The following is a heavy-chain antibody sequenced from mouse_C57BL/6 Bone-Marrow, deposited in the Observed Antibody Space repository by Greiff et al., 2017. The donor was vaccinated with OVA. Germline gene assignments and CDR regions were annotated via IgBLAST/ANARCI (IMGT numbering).Heavy chain of an antibody. Sequence: EVKVVESGGGLVKPGGSLKLSCAASGFTFSDYGMHWVRQAPEKGLEWVAYISSGSSTIYYADTVKGRFTISRDNAKNTLFLQMTRLRSEDTAMYYCAREDYRKAMDYWGQGTSVTVSS. D-gene: IGHD2-4*01. CDR3: AREDYRKAMDY. CDR1: GFTFSDYG. CDR2: ISSGSSTI. V-gene: IGHV5-17*01. J-gene: IGHJ4*01.